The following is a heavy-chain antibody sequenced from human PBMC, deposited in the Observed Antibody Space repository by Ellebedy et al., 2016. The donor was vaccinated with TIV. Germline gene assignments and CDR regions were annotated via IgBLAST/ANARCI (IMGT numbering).Heavy chain of an antibody. V-gene: IGHV3-48*04. D-gene: IGHD2-21*02. CDR1: GFPFSSYS. Sequence: GGSLRLSCAASGFPFSSYSMNWVRQAPGKGLEWLSYISRDGGATYYADSVKGRFTISRDNAKNSLYLQMNSLRAEDTAVYYCARSHEEVVVTVGTHWYFDLWGRGTLVTVSS. J-gene: IGHJ2*01. CDR3: ARSHEEVVVTVGTHWYFDL. CDR2: ISRDGGAT.